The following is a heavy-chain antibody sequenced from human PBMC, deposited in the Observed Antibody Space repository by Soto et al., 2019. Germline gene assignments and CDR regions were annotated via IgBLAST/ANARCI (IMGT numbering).Heavy chain of an antibody. D-gene: IGHD5-18*01. CDR2: LFYSGNT. Sequence: SETLSLTCTVSGGSISSYYWSWIRQPPGKGLEWIGHLFYSGNTIYNPSLKSRVTISEDTSKNQFSLKLSSVTAADTAVYYCASVGIYSYSNWGQGTLVTVSS. CDR3: ASVGIYSYSN. CDR1: GGSISSYY. J-gene: IGHJ4*02. V-gene: IGHV4-59*01.